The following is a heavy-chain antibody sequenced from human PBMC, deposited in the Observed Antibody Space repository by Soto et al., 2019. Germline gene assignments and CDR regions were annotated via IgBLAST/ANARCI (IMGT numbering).Heavy chain of an antibody. D-gene: IGHD4-17*01. CDR3: TRIGYGDYESGYYYYYMDV. Sequence: GGSLRLSCTASGFTFGDYAMSWFRQAPGKGLEWVGFIRSKAYGGTTEYAASVKGRFTISKDDSKSIAYLQMNSLKTEDTAVYYCTRIGYGDYESGYYYYYMDVWGKGTTVTVSS. CDR2: IRSKAYGGTT. V-gene: IGHV3-49*03. CDR1: GFTFGDYA. J-gene: IGHJ6*03.